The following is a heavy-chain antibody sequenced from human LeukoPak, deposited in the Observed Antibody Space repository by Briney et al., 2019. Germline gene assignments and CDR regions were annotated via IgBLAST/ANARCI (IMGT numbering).Heavy chain of an antibody. CDR3: ARAVAGQLEGMDV. CDR1: GGSISSGGYY. Sequence: SETLSLTCTVSGGSISSGGYYWSWIRQPPGKGLEWIGYIYHSGSTYYNPSLKSRVTISVDTSKNQFSLKLSSVAAADTAVYYCARAVAGQLEGMDVWGQGTTVTVSS. D-gene: IGHD6-13*01. CDR2: IYHSGST. V-gene: IGHV4-30-2*01. J-gene: IGHJ6*02.